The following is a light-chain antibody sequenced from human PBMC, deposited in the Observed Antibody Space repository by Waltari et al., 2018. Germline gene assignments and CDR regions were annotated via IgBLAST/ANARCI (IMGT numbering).Light chain of an antibody. CDR1: QGISSN. CDR3: QQLSIYPYT. Sequence: IQLTQSPSSLSASVGDRVTITCRPRQGISSNLAWYQQKPGKAPELLIFAASTLQSGVPSRFSGSGSGTDFTLTISSLQPEDFATYYCQQLSIYPYTFGQGTKLEIE. CDR2: AAS. J-gene: IGKJ2*01. V-gene: IGKV1-9*01.